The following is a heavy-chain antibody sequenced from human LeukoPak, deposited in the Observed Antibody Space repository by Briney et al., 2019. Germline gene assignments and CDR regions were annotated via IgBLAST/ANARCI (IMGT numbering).Heavy chain of an antibody. CDR3: ARDTVTGTGVNFDY. D-gene: IGHD1-20*01. CDR1: GYTFTAYY. V-gene: IGHV1-2*02. J-gene: IGHJ4*02. Sequence: ASVKVSCKASGYTFTAYYIHWVRQAPGQGLEWMGWINPNSGGTNYAQKFQGRVTMTTDTSTSTMTAYMELRSLRSDDTAVYYCARDTVTGTGVNFDYWGQGTLVTVSS. CDR2: INPNSGGT.